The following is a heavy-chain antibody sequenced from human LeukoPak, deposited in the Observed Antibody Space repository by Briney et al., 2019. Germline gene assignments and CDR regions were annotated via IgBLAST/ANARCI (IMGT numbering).Heavy chain of an antibody. CDR2: IYTSGST. CDR1: GGSISSGSYY. J-gene: IGHJ4*02. V-gene: IGHV4-61*02. Sequence: SETLSLTCTVSGGSISSGSYYWSWIRQPAGKGLEWIGRIYTSGSTNYNPSLKSRVTISVDTSKNQFSLKLSSVTAADTAVYYCARNSRTYYYGSGTDYWGQGTLVTVSS. D-gene: IGHD3-10*01. CDR3: ARNSRTYYYGSGTDY.